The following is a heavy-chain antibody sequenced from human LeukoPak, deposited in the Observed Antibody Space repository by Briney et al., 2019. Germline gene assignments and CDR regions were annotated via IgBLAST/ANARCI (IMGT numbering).Heavy chain of an antibody. Sequence: GGSLRLSCVASGFTFSSYAMSWVRQAPGKGLEWVSAISGSGVTTHYAGSVKGWFSISRDNSKNTLYLQMNSLRAEDTALYYCAKKVVVGATSPYSDFQDWGQGTLVTVSS. CDR1: GFTFSSYA. CDR3: AKKVVVGATSPYSDFQD. J-gene: IGHJ1*01. D-gene: IGHD1-26*01. V-gene: IGHV3-23*01. CDR2: ISGSGVTT.